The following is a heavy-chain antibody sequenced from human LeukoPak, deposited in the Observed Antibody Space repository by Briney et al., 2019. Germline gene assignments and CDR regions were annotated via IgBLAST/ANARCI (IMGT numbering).Heavy chain of an antibody. J-gene: IGHJ3*02. CDR3: ARDQDALTGNGAFDI. Sequence: GGSLRLSCAGSGVTFSSYAMQWVRQAPGKGLEWVAVISSDGSNKYYADSVKGRFTISRDHSESTLYLQMNSLRPEDSAVYYCARDQDALTGNGAFDIWGRGTMVTVSS. CDR2: ISSDGSNK. CDR1: GVTFSSYA. V-gene: IGHV3-30-3*01. D-gene: IGHD3-9*01.